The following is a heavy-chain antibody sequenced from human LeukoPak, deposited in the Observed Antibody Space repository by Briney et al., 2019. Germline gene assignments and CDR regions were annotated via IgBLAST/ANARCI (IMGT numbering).Heavy chain of an antibody. CDR3: ARRSGSYFYYYFDY. J-gene: IGHJ4*02. Sequence: SETLSLTCTVSGGSISSYYWSWIRQPPGKGLEWIGYIYYSGSTNYNPSLKSRVTISVDTSKNQFSLKLSSVTAADTAVYYCARRSGSYFYYYFDYWGQGTLVTVSS. V-gene: IGHV4-59*08. CDR1: GGSISSYY. CDR2: IYYSGST. D-gene: IGHD1-26*01.